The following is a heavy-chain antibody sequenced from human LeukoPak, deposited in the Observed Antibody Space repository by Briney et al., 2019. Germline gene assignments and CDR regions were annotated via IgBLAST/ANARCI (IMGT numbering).Heavy chain of an antibody. CDR3: ARADDYGDNFDY. CDR2: IYYSGST. J-gene: IGHJ4*02. Sequence: SETLSLTSTVAGGSISSSSYYRGWIRQPPGKGLEWIGSIYYSGSTYYNPSLKSRVTISVDTSKNQFSLKLSSVTAADTAVYYCARADDYGDNFDYWGQGTLVTVSS. V-gene: IGHV4-39*01. D-gene: IGHD4-17*01. CDR1: GGSISSSSYY.